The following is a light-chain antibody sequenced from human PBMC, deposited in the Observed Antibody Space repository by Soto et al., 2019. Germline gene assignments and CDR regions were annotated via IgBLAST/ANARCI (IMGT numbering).Light chain of an antibody. J-gene: IGLJ1*01. CDR2: EVS. Sequence: QSALTQPPSASGSPGQSVTISCTGTSSDVGGYNYVSWYQQHPGKAPKLMIYEVSKRPSGVPDRFSGSKSGNTASLTVSGLQAEDEADYYCSSYAGSNNSLYVFGTGTQLNVL. V-gene: IGLV2-8*01. CDR1: SSDVGGYNY. CDR3: SSYAGSNNSLYV.